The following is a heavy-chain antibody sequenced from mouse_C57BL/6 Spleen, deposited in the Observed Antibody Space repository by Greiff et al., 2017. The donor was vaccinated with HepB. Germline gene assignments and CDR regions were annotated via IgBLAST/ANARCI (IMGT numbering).Heavy chain of an antibody. CDR1: GYAFTNYL. CDR2: INPGSGGT. D-gene: IGHD1-1*01. Sequence: VQLQQSGAELVRPGTSVKVSCKASGYAFTNYLIEWVKQRPGQGLEWIGVINPGSGGTNYNEKFKGKATLTADKSSSTAYMQLSSLTSEDSAVYFCARGATVVGLDVWGTGTTVTVSS. CDR3: ARGATVVGLDV. V-gene: IGHV1-54*01. J-gene: IGHJ1*03.